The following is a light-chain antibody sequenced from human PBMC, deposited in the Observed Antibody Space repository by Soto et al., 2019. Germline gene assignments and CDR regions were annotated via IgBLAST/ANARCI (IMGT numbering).Light chain of an antibody. Sequence: ESVLIQSPVTLSLSPGEGATLSCRASQSVSSSYLAWYQQKPGQAPRLLIYDASTRATGVPARFSGSGSGTEFTLTITGLQSEDSAIYYCHQYHGWPWTFGQGTKVDIK. CDR3: HQYHGWPWT. J-gene: IGKJ1*01. CDR1: QSVSSSY. CDR2: DAS. V-gene: IGKV3-15*01.